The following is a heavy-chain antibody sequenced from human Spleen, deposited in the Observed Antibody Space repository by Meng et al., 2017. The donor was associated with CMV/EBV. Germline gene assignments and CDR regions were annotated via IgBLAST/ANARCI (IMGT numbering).Heavy chain of an antibody. D-gene: IGHD4-17*01. CDR1: GGSVSGGSYY. V-gene: IGHV4-61*01. J-gene: IGHJ4*02. CDR2: IYYSGST. Sequence: SETLSLTCTVSGGSVSGGSYYWSWIRQPPGKGLEWIGYIYYSGSTNYNPSLKSRVTISVDTPKNSVYLQMDGLRVEDTALYYCVREDVGDYFFDTWGQGALVTVSS. CDR3: VREDVGDYFFDT.